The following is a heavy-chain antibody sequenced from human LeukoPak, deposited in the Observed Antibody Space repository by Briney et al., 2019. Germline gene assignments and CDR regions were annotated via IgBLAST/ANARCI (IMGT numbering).Heavy chain of an antibody. V-gene: IGHV1-18*01. J-gene: IGHJ3*02. D-gene: IGHD3-22*01. CDR3: ARDTYYYDSSGYYSAFDI. Sequence: ASVKVSCKASGYTFTSYGISWVRQAPGQGLEWMGWISAYNGNTNYAQTLQGRVTMTTDTSTSTAYMELRSLRSDDTAVYYCARDTYYYDSSGYYSAFDIWGQGTMVTVSS. CDR2: ISAYNGNT. CDR1: GYTFTSYG.